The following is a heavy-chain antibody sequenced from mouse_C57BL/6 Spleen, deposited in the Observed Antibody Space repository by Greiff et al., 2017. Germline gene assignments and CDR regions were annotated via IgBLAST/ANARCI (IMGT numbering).Heavy chain of an antibody. D-gene: IGHD3-1*01. Sequence: EVQLVESGGGLVKPGGSLKLSCAASGFTFSSYAMSWVRQTPEKRLEWVATISDGGSYTYYPDNVKGRFTISRDNAKNNLYLQMSHLQSEDTAMYYCARDPLSDWCFGVWGTGTTVTVSS. CDR1: GFTFSSYA. CDR3: ARDPLSDWCFGV. CDR2: ISDGGSYT. J-gene: IGHJ1*03. V-gene: IGHV5-4*01.